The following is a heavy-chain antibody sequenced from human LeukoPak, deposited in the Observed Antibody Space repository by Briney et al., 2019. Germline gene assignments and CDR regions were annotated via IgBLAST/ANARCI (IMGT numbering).Heavy chain of an antibody. CDR3: ARSNNTSSWDFDY. V-gene: IGHV1-2*02. J-gene: IGHJ4*02. CDR1: GYTFTGYY. Sequence: RRASVKVSCKASGYTFTGYYIHWVRQAPGQGLEWMGWINPNSGDTNYAQRFQGRVTMTRDTSISTAYMELSNDDTAVYHCARSNNTSSWDFDYWGQGTLVTVSS. D-gene: IGHD6-13*01. CDR2: INPNSGDT.